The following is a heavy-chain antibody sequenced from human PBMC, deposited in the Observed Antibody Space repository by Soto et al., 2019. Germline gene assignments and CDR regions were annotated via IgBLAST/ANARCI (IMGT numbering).Heavy chain of an antibody. V-gene: IGHV3-30*18. CDR3: AKALGELSPESYDY. J-gene: IGHJ4*02. CDR2: VSYDGSNK. Sequence: GGSLRLSCAASGFTFSSCGMHWVRQAPGKGLEWVAIVSYDGSNKYYTDSVKGRFTISRDNSRNTLYLQMNSLRADDTAVYYCAKALGELSPESYDYWGQGTLVTVSS. CDR1: GFTFSSCG. D-gene: IGHD3-16*02.